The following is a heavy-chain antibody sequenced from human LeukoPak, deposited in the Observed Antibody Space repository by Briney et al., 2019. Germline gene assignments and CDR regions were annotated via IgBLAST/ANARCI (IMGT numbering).Heavy chain of an antibody. J-gene: IGHJ4*02. CDR3: ARRLRWSSPD. CDR1: GYTFTGYY. CDR2: INPNSGGT. D-gene: IGHD4-23*01. Sequence: GASVKVSCKASGYTFTGYYMHWVRQAPGQGLEWMGWINPNSGGTNYAQKFQGWVTMTRNTSISTAYMELSNLRSEDTAVYYCARRLRWSSPDWGQGTLVTVSS. V-gene: IGHV1-2*04.